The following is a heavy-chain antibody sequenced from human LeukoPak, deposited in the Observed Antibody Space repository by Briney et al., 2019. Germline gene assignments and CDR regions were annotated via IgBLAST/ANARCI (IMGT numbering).Heavy chain of an antibody. CDR3: ARGVGARESGSDS. CDR1: GGSFSGYY. CDR2: INHSGST. D-gene: IGHD1-26*01. J-gene: IGHJ4*02. V-gene: IGHV4-34*01. Sequence: SETLSLTCAVYGGSFSGYYWSWIRQPPGKGLEWIGEINHSGSTNYNPSLKSRVTISVDTSKNQFSLKLSSVTAADTAVYYCARGVGARESGSDSWGQGTLVTVSS.